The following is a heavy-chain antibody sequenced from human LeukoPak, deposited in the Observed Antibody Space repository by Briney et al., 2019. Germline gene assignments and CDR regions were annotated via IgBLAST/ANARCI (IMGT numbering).Heavy chain of an antibody. CDR2: IKQDGSEK. CDR3: ARDLRRLYYCSGGSCHGEPRNGLDY. CDR1: GFTVSSNY. J-gene: IGHJ4*02. V-gene: IGHV3-7*01. Sequence: PGGSLRLSCAASGFTVSSNYMSWVRQAPGKGLEWVANIKQDGSEKYYVDSVKGRFTISRDNAKNSLYLQMNSLRAEDTAVYYCARDLRRLYYCSGGSCHGEPRNGLDYWGQGTLVTVSS. D-gene: IGHD2-15*01.